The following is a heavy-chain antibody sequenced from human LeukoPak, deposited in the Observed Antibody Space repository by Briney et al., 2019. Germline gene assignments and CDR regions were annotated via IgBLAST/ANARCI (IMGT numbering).Heavy chain of an antibody. J-gene: IGHJ4*02. V-gene: IGHV3-23*01. Sequence: PSETLSLTCTVSGDSITSSAFYWGWIRQAPGKGLEWVSAISGSGGSTYYADSVKGRFTISRDNSKNTLFLQMNSLRAEDTALYYCAKARVVVTAIQDYWGQGTLVTVSS. D-gene: IGHD2-21*02. CDR1: GDSITSSA. CDR2: ISGSGGST. CDR3: AKARVVVTAIQDY.